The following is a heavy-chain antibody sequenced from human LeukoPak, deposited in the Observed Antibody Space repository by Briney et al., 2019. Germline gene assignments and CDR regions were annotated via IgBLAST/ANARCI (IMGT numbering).Heavy chain of an antibody. CDR3: AKGGDYCTNGVCPYYYYYYMDV. CDR2: ISYDGSNK. Sequence: GGSLRLSCTASGFTFSSYGMHWVRQAPGKGLEWVAVISYDGSNKYYADSVKGRFTISRDNSKNTLYLQMNSLRAEDTAVYYCAKGGDYCTNGVCPYYYYYYMDVWGKGTTVTVSS. V-gene: IGHV3-30*18. J-gene: IGHJ6*03. D-gene: IGHD2-8*01. CDR1: GFTFSSYG.